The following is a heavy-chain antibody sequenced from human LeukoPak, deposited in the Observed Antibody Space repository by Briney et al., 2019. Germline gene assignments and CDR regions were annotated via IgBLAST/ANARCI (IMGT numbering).Heavy chain of an antibody. J-gene: IGHJ6*02. CDR1: GFTFSSYG. CDR2: ISYDGSNK. Sequence: GGSLRLSCAASGFTFSSYGMHWVRQAPGKGLEWVAVISYDGSNKYCADSVKGRFTISRDNSKNTLYLQMNSLRAEDTAVYYCATYYYYYGMDVWGQGTTVTVSS. V-gene: IGHV3-30*03. CDR3: ATYYYYYGMDV.